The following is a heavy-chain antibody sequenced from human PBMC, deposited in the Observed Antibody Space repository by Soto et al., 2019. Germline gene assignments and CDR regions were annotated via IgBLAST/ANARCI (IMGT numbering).Heavy chain of an antibody. CDR2: IDPSDSYT. J-gene: IGHJ1*01. V-gene: IGHV5-10-1*01. CDR3: ATHGGAGYFHH. CDR1: GYSVTSYW. Sequence: GDSLKISYEGSGYSVTSYWIGREHQKPGKGLEWVGGIDPSDSYTNYSPSFQGHVTISADRSISTAYLQWSSLKSSDSAMYYCATHGGAGYFHHRGQGTLVTVSS.